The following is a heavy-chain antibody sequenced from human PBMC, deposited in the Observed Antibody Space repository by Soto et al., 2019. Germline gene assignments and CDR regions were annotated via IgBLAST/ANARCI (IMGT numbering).Heavy chain of an antibody. D-gene: IGHD1-7*01. J-gene: IGHJ4*02. CDR3: AAATTWNFHFPY. CDR2: IWYDGSNK. V-gene: IGHV3-33*03. CDR1: GFTISTHG. Sequence: QAQLVESGGGVVQPGTSLRLSCAASGFTISTHGMHWVRQAPGKGLEWLANIWYDGSNKFYAESVKGRFSISKDTSKNTLYLQMSSLTAEDTAVYYCAAATTWNFHFPYWGQGTQVTVSS.